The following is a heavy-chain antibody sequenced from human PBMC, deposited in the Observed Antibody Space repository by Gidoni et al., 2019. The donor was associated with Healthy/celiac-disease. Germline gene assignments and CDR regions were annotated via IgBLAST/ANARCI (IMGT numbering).Heavy chain of an antibody. Sequence: QLQLQASGPGLVKPSETLSLTRIVSGGSISRRSYYWGWFRQPPGKGLEWIGRIYYSGCTYYNPSLRSRVTISVDTSKIQFSLKLSSVTAAETAVYYCERQPTYYDFWSCYTVAYFDYWGQGTLVTVSS. J-gene: IGHJ4*02. V-gene: IGHV4-39*01. CDR3: ERQPTYYDFWSCYTVAYFDY. CDR1: GGSISRRSYY. D-gene: IGHD3-3*01. CDR2: IYYSGCT.